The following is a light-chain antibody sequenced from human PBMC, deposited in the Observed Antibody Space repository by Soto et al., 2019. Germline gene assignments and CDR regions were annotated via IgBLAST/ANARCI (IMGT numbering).Light chain of an antibody. CDR3: QAWGTGIPV. V-gene: IGLV4-69*01. CDR2: VNGDGSH. Sequence: QLVLTQSPSASASLGASVKLTCTLRIGRSNYAIAWHQQQPEKGPRYLMKVNGDGSHTKGDGIPDRFSGSRSGAERYLTISSLQSDDEADYFCQAWGTGIPVFGGGTKLTVL. J-gene: IGLJ3*02. CDR1: IGRSNYA.